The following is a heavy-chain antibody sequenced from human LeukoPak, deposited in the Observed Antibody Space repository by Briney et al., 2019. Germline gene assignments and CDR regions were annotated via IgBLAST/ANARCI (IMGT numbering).Heavy chain of an antibody. V-gene: IGHV3-30*18. D-gene: IGHD6-19*01. CDR3: AKEYSSGWSYWYFDL. Sequence: PGGSLRLSCAASGFDFSGHGMHWVRQAPGKGLGWVAVISRHGSTKIYAASVKGRFTISRDNSKNTMYLQMDSLRPEDTAVYFCAKEYSSGWSYWYFDLWGRGTLVTVSS. J-gene: IGHJ2*01. CDR2: ISRHGSTK. CDR1: GFDFSGHG.